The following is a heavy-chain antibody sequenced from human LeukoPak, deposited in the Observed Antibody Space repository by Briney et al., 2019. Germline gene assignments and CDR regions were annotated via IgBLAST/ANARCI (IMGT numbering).Heavy chain of an antibody. D-gene: IGHD3-10*01. V-gene: IGHV3-15*01. CDR1: GFTFSNTW. CDR3: ATLTVRGVINI. CDR2: IQSKTDGGTT. Sequence: GGSLRLSCAASGFTFSNTWMNGVRHAPGKGLEWVGRIQSKTDGGTTEYAAPVKGRFTISRDDSKTTLYLQMNSLKTEDTAVYYCATLTVRGVINIWGQGTLVTVSS. J-gene: IGHJ4*02.